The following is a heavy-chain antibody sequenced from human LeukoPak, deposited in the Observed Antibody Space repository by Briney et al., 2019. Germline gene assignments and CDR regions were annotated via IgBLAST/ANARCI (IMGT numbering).Heavy chain of an antibody. CDR1: GFTFSSYA. J-gene: IGHJ4*02. CDR3: AKDRARGGATDFDY. D-gene: IGHD1-26*01. Sequence: PGGSLRLSCAAPGFTFSSYAMSWVRQAPGKGLEWVSAISGGGDSTYYADSVKGRFTISRDNSKNTLYLQMNSLRAEDTAIYYCAKDRARGGATDFDYWGQGTLVTVSS. CDR2: ISGGGDST. V-gene: IGHV3-23*01.